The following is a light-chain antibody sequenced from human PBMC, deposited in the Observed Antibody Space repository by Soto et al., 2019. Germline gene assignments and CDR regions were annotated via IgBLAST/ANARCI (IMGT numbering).Light chain of an antibody. Sequence: QSVLTQPPSVSAAPGQKVTISCSGTSSNIGNNYVSWYQQLPGTAPKLLIYDNSRRPSGIPDRFSGSKSGKSATLGITGLQTGDEADYYCGTWDSSLSAVVFGGGTQLTVL. CDR1: SSNIGNNY. V-gene: IGLV1-51*01. CDR3: GTWDSSLSAVV. J-gene: IGLJ2*01. CDR2: DNS.